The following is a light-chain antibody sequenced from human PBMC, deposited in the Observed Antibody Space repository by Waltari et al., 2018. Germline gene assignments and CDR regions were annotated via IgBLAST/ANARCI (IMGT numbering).Light chain of an antibody. J-gene: IGKJ2*03. CDR2: WAS. CDR1: QSLLKRSDNKNY. CDR3: QQYYGAPPYS. Sequence: DIVMTQSPDSLAVSLGERATMNCKSSQSLLKRSDNKNYLAWYQQRPGLPPKPLIYWASSREFGVPDRFSGSGSGTDFTLTITSLQAEDVAVYYCQQYYGAPPYSFGQGTKVEIK. V-gene: IGKV4-1*01.